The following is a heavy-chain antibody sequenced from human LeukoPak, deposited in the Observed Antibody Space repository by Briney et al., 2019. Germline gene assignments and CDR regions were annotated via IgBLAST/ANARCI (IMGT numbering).Heavy chain of an antibody. CDR1: GFTFSSYG. Sequence: GGSLRLSCAASGFTFSSYGMSWVRQAPGKGLEWVSAISGSGGSTYYADSVKGRFTISRDNPKNTLYLQMNSLRAEDTAVYYCAKDLNWNYQFDYWGQGTLVTVSS. V-gene: IGHV3-23*01. D-gene: IGHD1-7*01. CDR2: ISGSGGST. CDR3: AKDLNWNYQFDY. J-gene: IGHJ4*02.